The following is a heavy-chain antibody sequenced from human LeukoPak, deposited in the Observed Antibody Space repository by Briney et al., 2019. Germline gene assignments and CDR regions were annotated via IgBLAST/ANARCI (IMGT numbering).Heavy chain of an antibody. CDR1: GDSINSFY. V-gene: IGHV4-59*08. CDR3: ARHPFATPFDH. J-gene: IGHJ4*02. Sequence: SETLSLTCAVSGDSINSFYWSWIRQAPGKGLEWIGYVFHTGDTNSNPSLKSRVTVSLDTSTSQVSLRLTSVTAADTAVYYCARHPFATPFDHWGRGILVTVSS. D-gene: IGHD2-15*01. CDR2: VFHTGDT.